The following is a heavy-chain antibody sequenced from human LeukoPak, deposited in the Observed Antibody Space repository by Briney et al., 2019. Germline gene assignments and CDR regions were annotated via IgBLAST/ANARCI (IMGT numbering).Heavy chain of an antibody. CDR2: ITYSGSTI. V-gene: IGHV3-48*01. CDR1: GFTFSSYS. Sequence: SGGSLRLSCAASGFTFSSYSMDWVRQAPGKGLEWVSYITYSGSTIYYADSVKGRFTISRDNAKNSLYLQMNSLRAEDTAVYYCARRGAVAGTIDYWGQGALVTVSS. D-gene: IGHD6-19*01. CDR3: ARRGAVAGTIDY. J-gene: IGHJ4*02.